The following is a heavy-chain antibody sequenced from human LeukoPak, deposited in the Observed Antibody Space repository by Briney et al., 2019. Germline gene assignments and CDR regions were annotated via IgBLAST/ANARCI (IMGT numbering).Heavy chain of an antibody. J-gene: IGHJ4*02. V-gene: IGHV4-38-2*02. CDR3: ARVGGSSGYYRNFDY. D-gene: IGHD3-22*01. Sequence: SETLSLTCTVSGYSISSGYYWGWIRQPPGKGLEWIGNIYYSGSTYYNPSLKSRVTISVDTSKNQFSLKLSSVTAADTAVYYCARVGGSSGYYRNFDYWGQGTLVTVSS. CDR1: GYSISSGYY. CDR2: IYYSGST.